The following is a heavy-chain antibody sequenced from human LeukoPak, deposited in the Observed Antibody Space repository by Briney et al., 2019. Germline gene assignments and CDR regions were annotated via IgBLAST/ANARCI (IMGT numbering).Heavy chain of an antibody. J-gene: IGHJ5*02. V-gene: IGHV3-21*05. Sequence: GGSLRLSCVVSGFTFSNFGMNWIRQAPGQGLEWLSYITGAGNNIYYADSVKGRFTISRDNARNSLYLQMSSLRAEDTAVYYCARDVGYRSWFDPWGQGTLVTVSS. CDR1: GFTFSNFG. D-gene: IGHD5-18*01. CDR2: ITGAGNNI. CDR3: ARDVGYRSWFDP.